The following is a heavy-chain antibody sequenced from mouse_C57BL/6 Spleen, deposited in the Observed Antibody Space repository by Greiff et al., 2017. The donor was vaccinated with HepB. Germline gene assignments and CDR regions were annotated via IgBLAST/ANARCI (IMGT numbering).Heavy chain of an antibody. CDR1: GYTFTSYW. J-gene: IGHJ3*01. D-gene: IGHD4-1*01. V-gene: IGHV1-69*01. CDR3: AKANWDVPWFAY. Sequence: VQLQQPGAELVMPGASVKLSCKASGYTFTSYWMHWVKQRPGQGLEWIGEIDPSDSYTNYNQKFKGKSTLTVDKSSSTAYMQLSSLTSEDSAVYYCAKANWDVPWFAYWGQGTLVTVSA. CDR2: IDPSDSYT.